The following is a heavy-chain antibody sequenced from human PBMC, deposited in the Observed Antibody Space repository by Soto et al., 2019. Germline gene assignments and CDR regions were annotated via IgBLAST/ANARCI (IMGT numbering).Heavy chain of an antibody. D-gene: IGHD1-1*01. CDR1: GFTFSTHS. CDR2: LSYDGNNK. V-gene: IGHV3-30-3*01. Sequence: QVQLVESGGGVVQPGRSLRLSCAASGFTFSTHSMHWVRQAPGKGLEWVAVLSYDGNNKYYADSVEGRFTISRDNSKNALYLQMNSLRIEDTAVYFCAKDQGTWVEHSFDYWGQGTLVTVSS. CDR3: AKDQGTWVEHSFDY. J-gene: IGHJ4*02.